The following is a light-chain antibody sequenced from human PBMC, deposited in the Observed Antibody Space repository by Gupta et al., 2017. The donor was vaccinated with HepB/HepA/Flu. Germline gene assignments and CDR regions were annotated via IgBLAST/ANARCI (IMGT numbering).Light chain of an antibody. CDR1: QSLIGW. CDR3: QQANTYFWT. Sequence: DIQMTQSPSTLSASVGDRVTITCRASQSLIGWLAWYQQKPGKAPKLLIYKASSLASGVPSRFSGSGSGTEFTLTISSLQPDDFATYYCQQANTYFWTFGQGTTVEIK. CDR2: KAS. J-gene: IGKJ1*01. V-gene: IGKV1-5*03.